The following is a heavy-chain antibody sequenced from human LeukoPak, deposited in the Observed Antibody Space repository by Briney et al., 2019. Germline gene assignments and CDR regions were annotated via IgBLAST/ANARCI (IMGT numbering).Heavy chain of an antibody. J-gene: IGHJ5*02. Sequence: SETLSLTCTVSGYSISSGYYWGWIRQPPGKGLEWIGTIYHSGSTYYNPSLKSRVTISVDTSKNQFSLKLSSVTAADTAVYYCARHVGFITMVRGVINNNWFDPWGQGTLVTVSS. CDR1: GYSISSGYY. CDR3: ARHVGFITMVRGVINNNWFDP. CDR2: IYHSGST. D-gene: IGHD3-10*01. V-gene: IGHV4-38-2*02.